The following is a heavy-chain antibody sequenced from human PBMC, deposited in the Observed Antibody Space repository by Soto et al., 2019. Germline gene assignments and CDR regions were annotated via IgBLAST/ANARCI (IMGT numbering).Heavy chain of an antibody. CDR2: INLGSGNT. Sequence: GASVKVSCKASGYAFSSYAMHWVRQAPGQGLEWMGWINLGSGNTGYAQKFQGRVTMTRNTSISTAYMELSSLRSEDTAVYYCARGWNRLNWFDPWGQGTLVTVSS. J-gene: IGHJ5*02. CDR1: GYAFSSYA. CDR3: ARGWNRLNWFDP. V-gene: IGHV1-8*01. D-gene: IGHD1-1*01.